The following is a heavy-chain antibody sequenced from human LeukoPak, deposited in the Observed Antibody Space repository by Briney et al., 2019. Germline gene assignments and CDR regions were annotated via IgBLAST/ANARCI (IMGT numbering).Heavy chain of an antibody. J-gene: IGHJ4*02. V-gene: IGHV4-4*07. D-gene: IGHD1-1*01. Sequence: KPSETLSLTCTVSGVSINSYYWSWIRQPAGKGLEWIGRIYISGSTNYNPSLKSRVTMSIDTSKNQFSLKLSSVTAADTAVYYCARDRGTWNDDGFDYWGQGTLVTVSS. CDR3: ARDRGTWNDDGFDY. CDR1: GVSINSYY. CDR2: IYISGST.